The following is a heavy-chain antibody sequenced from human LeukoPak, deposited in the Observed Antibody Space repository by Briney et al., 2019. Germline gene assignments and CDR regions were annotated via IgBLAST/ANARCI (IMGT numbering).Heavy chain of an antibody. CDR3: ARDIPGSSGYFNDAFDT. J-gene: IGHJ3*02. Sequence: SVRVSCKASGGTIINYAINWVRQAPGQGLEWMGRIIPIFHRTNYAQKFQGRLTITTDESTRTAYMELSSLRSEDTAEYYCARDIPGSSGYFNDAFDTWGQGTMVTVSS. CDR1: GGTIINYA. V-gene: IGHV1-69*05. CDR2: IIPIFHRT. D-gene: IGHD3-22*01.